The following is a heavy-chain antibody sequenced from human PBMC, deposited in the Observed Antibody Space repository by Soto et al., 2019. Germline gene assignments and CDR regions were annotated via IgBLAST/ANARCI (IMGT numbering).Heavy chain of an antibody. J-gene: IGHJ6*02. D-gene: IGHD3-10*01. CDR3: ARGVGFGYYYYHMDL. V-gene: IGHV4-61*01. Sequence: PSETLSLPCTVSGDSVTSVSDYWSWIRQPPGKGLEWIGYIYYSGSADYNPSLGSRVTISIDTSKNQFSLKLTSVTAADTAVYYCARGVGFGYYYYHMDLWGQGTTVTVSS. CDR1: GDSVTSVSDY. CDR2: IYYSGSA.